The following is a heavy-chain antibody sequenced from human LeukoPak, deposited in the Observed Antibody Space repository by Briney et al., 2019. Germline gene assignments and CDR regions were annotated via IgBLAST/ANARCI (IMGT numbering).Heavy chain of an antibody. CDR1: GGSLNRFY. D-gene: IGHD5-18*01. V-gene: IGHV4-4*07. CDR2: IHSGGTT. CDR3: ARDSPDGYTSGHYFYYLDV. Sequence: SETLSLTCTVSGGSLNRFYWAWIRQPAGRGLEWIGRIHSGGTTNYNPSLESRLTFSLDTSQYHFSLKLNSVTAADTAVYYCARDSPDGYTSGHYFYYLDVWSKGTTVTVSS. J-gene: IGHJ6*03.